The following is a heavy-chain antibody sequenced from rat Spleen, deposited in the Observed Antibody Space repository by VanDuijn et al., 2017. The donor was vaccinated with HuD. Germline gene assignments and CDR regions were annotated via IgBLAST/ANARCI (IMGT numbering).Heavy chain of an antibody. CDR3: TRGGNYDFDY. CDR1: GFTFSNYY. J-gene: IGHJ2*01. V-gene: IGHV5-25*01. CDR2: ITSTGGTT. D-gene: IGHD1-10*01. Sequence: EVQLVESGGGLVQPGRSLKLSCAASGFTFSNYYMAWVRQAPTKGLEWVASITSTGGTTYSLDSVKGRFIFFRDNAKSTLYLQMNSLRSDDTATYYCTRGGNYDFDYWGQGVVVTVSS.